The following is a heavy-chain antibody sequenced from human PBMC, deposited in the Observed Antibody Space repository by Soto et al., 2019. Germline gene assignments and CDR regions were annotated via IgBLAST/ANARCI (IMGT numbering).Heavy chain of an antibody. CDR1: GFTFSSFA. CDR2: ISGSGDGV. V-gene: IGHV3-23*01. J-gene: IGHJ5*02. Sequence: GGSLRLSCAACGFTFSSFALSWVRQAPGKGLEWVSAISGSGDGVDYAYSVKGQFTISRENSKNTLYLQMNSLRVGDTDVYYCAVPGYSSTESWGQGTLVTVSS. CDR3: AVPGYSSTES. D-gene: IGHD5-18*01.